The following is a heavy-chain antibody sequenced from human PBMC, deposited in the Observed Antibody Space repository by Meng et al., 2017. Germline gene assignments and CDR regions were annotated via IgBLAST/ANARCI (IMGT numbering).Heavy chain of an antibody. V-gene: IGHV1-69*05. D-gene: IGHD6-13*01. CDR1: GGTFSSSC. J-gene: IGHJ5*02. CDR2: IIPIFGTA. CDR3: ARPNSSSLYGGGVWFDP. Sequence: LLPPGAGSKMPSAPFKVVFKTSGGTFSSSCISWLRQAPGQRHEGMGGIIPIFGTANNDQKFQGRVRITTDDSTSTAHIELSSLRPTDTAAYDYARPNSSSLYGGGVWFDPWGQGTLVTVSS.